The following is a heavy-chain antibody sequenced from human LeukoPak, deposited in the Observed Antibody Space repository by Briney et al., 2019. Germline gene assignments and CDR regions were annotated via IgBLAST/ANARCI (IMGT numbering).Heavy chain of an antibody. J-gene: IGHJ4*02. D-gene: IGHD3-22*01. CDR2: IYYSGST. CDR3: ARAVDNYYYDSSGVFLYVGY. Sequence: SETLSLTCTVSGGSISSSSYYWGWTRQPPGKGLEWIGSIYYSGSTYYNPSLKSRVTISVDTSKNQFSLKLSSVTAADTAVYYCARAVDNYYYDSSGVFLYVGYWGQGTLVTVSS. V-gene: IGHV4-39*07. CDR1: GGSISSSSYY.